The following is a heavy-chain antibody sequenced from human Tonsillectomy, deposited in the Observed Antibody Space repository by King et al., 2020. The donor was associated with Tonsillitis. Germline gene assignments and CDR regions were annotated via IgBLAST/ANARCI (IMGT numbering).Heavy chain of an antibody. Sequence: VTLKESGPVLVKPTETLTLTCTVSGFSLSNARMGVSWIRQPPGKALEWLAHIFSNDEKSYSTSLKSRLTISKDTSKSQVVLTMTNMDPVDTATYYCARIRAYCSSTICSNWLDPWGQGTLVTVSS. CDR3: ARIRAYCSSTICSNWLDP. CDR1: GFSLSNARMG. D-gene: IGHD2-2*01. V-gene: IGHV2-26*01. J-gene: IGHJ5*02. CDR2: IFSNDEK.